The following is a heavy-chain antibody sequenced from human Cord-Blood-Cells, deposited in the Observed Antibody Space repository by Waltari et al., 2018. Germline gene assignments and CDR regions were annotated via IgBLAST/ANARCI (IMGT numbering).Heavy chain of an antibody. CDR2: IKSKTDGGTT. CDR3: TTHPPDYYDFWSGYYRIDY. V-gene: IGHV3-15*01. Sequence: EVQLVESGGGLVKPGGSLRLSCAASGFTFSNAWMSWVCQAPGQGLEWIGRIKSKTDGGTTDYAAPGKGRFTISRDDSKNTLYLQMNSLKTEDTAVYYCTTHPPDYYDFWSGYYRIDYWGQGTLVTVSS. J-gene: IGHJ4*02. CDR1: GFTFSNAW. D-gene: IGHD3-3*01.